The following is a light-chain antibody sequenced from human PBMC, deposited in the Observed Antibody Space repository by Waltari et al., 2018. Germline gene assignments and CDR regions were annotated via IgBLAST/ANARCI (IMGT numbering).Light chain of an antibody. V-gene: IGKV1-6*01. CDR1: QGIRYD. Sequence: AIQMTQSPSSLSASVGVRVTITCRASQGIRYDLGWYQQKPGKAPKLLIYAASSLQSGVPSRFSGGGAGTEFTLTISSLQPEDFATYYCLQDYNYPWTFGQGTKVEIK. CDR2: AAS. CDR3: LQDYNYPWT. J-gene: IGKJ1*01.